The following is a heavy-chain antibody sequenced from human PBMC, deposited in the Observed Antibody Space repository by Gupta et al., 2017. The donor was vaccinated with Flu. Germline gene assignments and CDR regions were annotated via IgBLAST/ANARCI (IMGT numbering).Heavy chain of an antibody. J-gene: IGHJ4*02. D-gene: IGHD3-10*01. V-gene: IGHV3-7*01. CDR3: ARNRGLEQFDY. Sequence: WVRQAPGKGLEWVANINQDGSTKNYVDSLKGRFTVSRDNAKNSLYLQMDSLRAEDTAVYFCARNRGLEQFDYWGQGTLVTVSS. CDR2: INQDGSTK.